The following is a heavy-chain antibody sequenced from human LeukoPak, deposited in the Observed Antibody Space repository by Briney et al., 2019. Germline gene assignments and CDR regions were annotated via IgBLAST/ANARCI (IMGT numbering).Heavy chain of an antibody. V-gene: IGHV3-30*02. J-gene: IGHJ4*02. CDR1: GFTFSSHG. CDR3: AKEQSGCPDY. CDR2: IQYDGSIK. D-gene: IGHD3-3*01. Sequence: GGSLRLSCAASGFTFSSHGMHWVRQAPGKGLEWVTFIQYDGSIKYYADSVKGRFTISRDNSKNTLCLQMNSLRAEDTAVYYCAKEQSGCPDYWGQGTLVTVSS.